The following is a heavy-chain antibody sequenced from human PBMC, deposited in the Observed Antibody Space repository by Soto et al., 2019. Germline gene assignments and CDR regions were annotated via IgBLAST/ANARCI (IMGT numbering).Heavy chain of an antibody. Sequence: QVQLVQSGAEVKKPGSSVKVSCKASGGTFSSYTISWVRQAPGQGLEWMGRIIPILGIANYAQKFQGRVTITADKSTRTAYMELRSLRSEDTAVYYCARADYDILTGYYGYAFDIWGQGTMVTVSS. J-gene: IGHJ3*02. CDR2: IIPILGIA. V-gene: IGHV1-69*02. CDR3: ARADYDILTGYYGYAFDI. CDR1: GGTFSSYT. D-gene: IGHD3-9*01.